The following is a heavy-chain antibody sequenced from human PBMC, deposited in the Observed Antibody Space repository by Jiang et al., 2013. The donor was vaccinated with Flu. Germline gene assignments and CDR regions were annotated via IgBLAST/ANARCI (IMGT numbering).Heavy chain of an antibody. Sequence: QLVESGAELKKPGESLKISCKSSGYTFDRYWIGWVRQMPGRDLEWMGIIYPGSSNTRYSPSFQGRVTISADRSISTAYLQWRSLKASDTAMYYCARAPSENAWFGRFDYWGQGTLLTVSS. CDR2: IYPGSSNT. CDR1: GYTFDRYW. V-gene: IGHV5-51*01. D-gene: IGHD3-10*01. J-gene: IGHJ4*02. CDR3: ARAPSENAWFGRFDY.